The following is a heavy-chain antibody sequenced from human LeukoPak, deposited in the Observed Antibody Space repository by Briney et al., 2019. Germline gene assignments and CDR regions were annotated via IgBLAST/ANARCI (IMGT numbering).Heavy chain of an antibody. Sequence: GASVKVSCKASGGTFSSYAISWVRQAPGQGLEWMGGIIPIFGTANYAQKFQGRVTITADESTSTAYVELSSLRSEDTAVYYCARGDAVAGLYYYYYYGMDVWGQGTTVTVSS. D-gene: IGHD6-19*01. CDR2: IIPIFGTA. V-gene: IGHV1-69*13. CDR3: ARGDAVAGLYYYYYYGMDV. J-gene: IGHJ6*02. CDR1: GGTFSSYA.